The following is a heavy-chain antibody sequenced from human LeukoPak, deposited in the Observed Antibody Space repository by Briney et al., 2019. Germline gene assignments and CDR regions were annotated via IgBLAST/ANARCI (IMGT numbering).Heavy chain of an antibody. CDR2: IYNSGST. CDR3: ARDSGTTGEVKFDP. Sequence: SETLSLTCTVSSGSISSYYWSWIRQPAGKGLEWTGRIYNSGSTTYNPSLKSRVTMSVDTSKNQFSLKLSSVTAADTAVYYCARDSGTTGEVKFDPWGQGTLVTVSS. J-gene: IGHJ5*02. V-gene: IGHV4-4*07. D-gene: IGHD3-10*01. CDR1: SGSISSYY.